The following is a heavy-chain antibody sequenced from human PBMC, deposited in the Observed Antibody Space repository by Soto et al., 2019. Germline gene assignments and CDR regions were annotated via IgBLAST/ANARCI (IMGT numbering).Heavy chain of an antibody. CDR1: GASVTSGSYY. V-gene: IGHV4-61*01. CDR3: ATALGPTTGIDY. Sequence: KPSETLSLTCSVSGASVTSGSYYWSWIRQSPGKGLECIGYVFQGANTNYNPSLKGRVTISVDTSRNQFSLDLTSVTAADTAVYYCATALGPTTGIDYWGQGTLVTVSS. CDR2: VFQGANT. J-gene: IGHJ4*02. D-gene: IGHD2-8*02.